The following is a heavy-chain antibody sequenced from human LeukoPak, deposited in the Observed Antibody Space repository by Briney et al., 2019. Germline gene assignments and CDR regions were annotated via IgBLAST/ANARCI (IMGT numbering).Heavy chain of an antibody. Sequence: SETLSLTCAVYGVSFSGYYWSWIRQPPGKGLEWIGEINHSGSTNYNPSLKSRVTISVDTSKNQFSLKLSSVTAADTAVYYCARHDIVSRAFDIWGQGTMVTVSS. V-gene: IGHV4-34*01. D-gene: IGHD5-12*01. CDR2: INHSGST. CDR3: ARHDIVSRAFDI. CDR1: GVSFSGYY. J-gene: IGHJ3*02.